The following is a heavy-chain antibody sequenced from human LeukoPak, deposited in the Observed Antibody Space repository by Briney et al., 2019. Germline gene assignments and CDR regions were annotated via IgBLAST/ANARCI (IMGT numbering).Heavy chain of an antibody. CDR1: GFTFSSHW. CDR2: INGDGGNT. Sequence: GGSLRLSCAASGFTFSSHWMHWVRQAPGKGLVWVSRINGDGGNTTYADSVKGRFTISRDNAKNTLYLQMNSLRAEDTAVYHCARSKSWYSTDASDIWGQGTMVTVSS. V-gene: IGHV3-74*03. D-gene: IGHD2-15*01. CDR3: ARSKSWYSTDASDI. J-gene: IGHJ3*02.